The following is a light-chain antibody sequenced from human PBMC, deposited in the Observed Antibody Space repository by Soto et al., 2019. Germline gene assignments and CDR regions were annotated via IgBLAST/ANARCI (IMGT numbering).Light chain of an antibody. Sequence: QSALTQPRSVSGSPGQSVTISCTGTSSDVGGYNYVSWYQQHPGKAPKLMIYDVSKRPSGVPDRFSGSKSGNTASLTISGLQAEDEADYYCCSYGGSYTHVVFGGGTKVTVL. CDR1: SSDVGGYNY. CDR3: CSYGGSYTHVV. V-gene: IGLV2-11*01. CDR2: DVS. J-gene: IGLJ2*01.